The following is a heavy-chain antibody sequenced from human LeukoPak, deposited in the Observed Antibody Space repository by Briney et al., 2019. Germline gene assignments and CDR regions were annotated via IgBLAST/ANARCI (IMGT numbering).Heavy chain of an antibody. CDR1: GFTFRNSP. V-gene: IGHV3-64D*09. D-gene: IGHD3-16*01. CDR2: ISSNGGST. CDR3: VKEIGFCDY. J-gene: IGHJ4*02. Sequence: GGSLRLSCSASGFTFRNSPMHWVRQAPGKGLEYVSAISSNGGSTYYGDSVKGRFTIFRDNSKNTLYLQMSSLRVEDTALYYCVKEIGFCDYWGQGTLVTVSS.